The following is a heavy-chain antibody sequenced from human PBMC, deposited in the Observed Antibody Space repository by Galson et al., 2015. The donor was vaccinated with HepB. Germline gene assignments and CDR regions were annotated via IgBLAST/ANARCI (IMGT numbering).Heavy chain of an antibody. V-gene: IGHV1-69*13. D-gene: IGHD2-21*01. CDR3: AREEVNGMDV. CDR2: IIPIFGTA. J-gene: IGHJ6*02. CDR1: GGTFSSYA. Sequence: SVKVSCKASGGTFSSYAISWVRQAPGQGLEWMGGIIPIFGTANYAQKFQGRVTITADESTSSAYMELSSLRSEDTAVYYCAREEVNGMDVWGQGTTVTVSS.